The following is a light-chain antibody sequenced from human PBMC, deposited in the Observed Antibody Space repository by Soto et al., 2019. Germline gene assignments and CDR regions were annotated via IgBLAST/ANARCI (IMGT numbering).Light chain of an antibody. Sequence: DIQMTQSPSSLSASVGDRVTITCRASQSISSYLNWYQQTPGKAPKLLIYASSSLQSGVPSRFSGSGSGTDFTLTISSLQPEDFATYFCQQSFDTSWTFGQGTKVEIK. J-gene: IGKJ1*01. V-gene: IGKV1-39*01. CDR3: QQSFDTSWT. CDR2: ASS. CDR1: QSISSY.